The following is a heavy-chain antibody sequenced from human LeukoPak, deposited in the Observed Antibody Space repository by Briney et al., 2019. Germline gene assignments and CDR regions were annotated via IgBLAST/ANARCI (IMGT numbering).Heavy chain of an antibody. D-gene: IGHD3-3*01. Sequence: PSETLSLTCTVSGDSISSGNYYWTWIRQPPGKGLEWIGYIYYSGSTFYNPSLKSRVTISVDTSKNEFSLKLSSVTAADTAVYYCAREFWSGSYSDKWGQGTQVTVSS. CDR2: IYYSGST. J-gene: IGHJ4*02. CDR1: GDSISSGNYY. CDR3: AREFWSGSYSDK. V-gene: IGHV4-30-4*01.